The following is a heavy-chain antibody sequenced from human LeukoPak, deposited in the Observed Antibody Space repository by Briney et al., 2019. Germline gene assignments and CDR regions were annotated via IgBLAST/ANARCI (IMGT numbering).Heavy chain of an antibody. V-gene: IGHV3-30-3*01. CDR3: ARDRSPMIVGGYFQH. J-gene: IGHJ1*01. Sequence: PGGSLGLSCAASGFTFSSYAMHWVRQAPGKGLEWVAVISYDGSNKYYADSVKGRFTISRDNSKNTLYLQMNSLRAEDTAVYYCARDRSPMIVGGYFQHWGQGTLVTVSS. D-gene: IGHD3-22*01. CDR1: GFTFSSYA. CDR2: ISYDGSNK.